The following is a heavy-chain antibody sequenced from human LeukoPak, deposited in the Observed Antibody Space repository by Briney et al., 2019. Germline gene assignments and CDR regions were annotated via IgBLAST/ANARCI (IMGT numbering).Heavy chain of an antibody. Sequence: ASVKVSCKASGYTFTSYDINWVRQAPGQGLEWMGWMKPDSANTGYAQKFQGRVTMTRNTSISTAYMELSSLRPEDTAVYYCVRGRYSGLIVSPPPPSWGQGTLVTVSS. J-gene: IGHJ5*02. V-gene: IGHV1-8*01. CDR1: GYTFTSYD. CDR2: MKPDSANT. D-gene: IGHD3-10*01. CDR3: VRGRYSGLIVSPPPPS.